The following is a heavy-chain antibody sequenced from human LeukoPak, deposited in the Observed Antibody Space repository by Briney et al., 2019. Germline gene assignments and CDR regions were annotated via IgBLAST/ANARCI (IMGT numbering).Heavy chain of an antibody. CDR3: VRTPPNWGADY. Sequence: ASVKVSCKASGYTFTSYDINWVRQATGQGLEWMGWMSPKSGNTGYAQKFQGRVTMTSNTAISTAYMELSSLRSEDTAVYYCVRTPPNWGADYWGQGALVTVSS. D-gene: IGHD7-27*01. J-gene: IGHJ4*02. V-gene: IGHV1-8*01. CDR2: MSPKSGNT. CDR1: GYTFTSYD.